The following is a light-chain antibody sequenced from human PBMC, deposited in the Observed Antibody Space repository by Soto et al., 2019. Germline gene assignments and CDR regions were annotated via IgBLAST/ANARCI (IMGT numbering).Light chain of an antibody. CDR1: SSDVGSYNF. Sequence: QSALTQPASVSGSPGQSITISCTGTSSDVGSYNFVSWYQQQPGKAPKLMIYEGSKRPSGVSNRFSGSKSGNTASLTISGLQAEDEADYYCCSYAGSSTVVFGGGTKLTVL. CDR2: EGS. CDR3: CSYAGSSTVV. J-gene: IGLJ2*01. V-gene: IGLV2-23*01.